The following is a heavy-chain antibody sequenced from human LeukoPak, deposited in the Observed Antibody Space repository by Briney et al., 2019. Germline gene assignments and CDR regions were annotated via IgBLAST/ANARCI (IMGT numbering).Heavy chain of an antibody. CDR2: IIPLFGTA. CDR1: GGTFSSYA. D-gene: IGHD4-17*01. V-gene: IGHV1-69*13. J-gene: IGHJ4*02. CDR3: AADYGDTDH. Sequence: GSSVKVACKPSGGTFSSYALIWVRQAPGQGLEWMGGIIPLFGTANYAQQFQGRITVTEHEPTVKAHRVLSSLRSENTAVYYCAADYGDTDHWGQGTLVTVSS.